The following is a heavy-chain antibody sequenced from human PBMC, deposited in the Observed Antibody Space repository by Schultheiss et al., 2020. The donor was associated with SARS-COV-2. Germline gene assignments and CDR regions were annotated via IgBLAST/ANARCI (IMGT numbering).Heavy chain of an antibody. CDR2: IYYSGST. CDR3: ARGRISMVRGVTGAQDY. J-gene: IGHJ4*02. V-gene: IGHV4-61*01. CDR1: GGSVSSGSYY. Sequence: SETLSLTCTVSGGSVSSGSYYWSWIRQPPGKGLEWIGYIYYSGSTNYNPSLKSRVTISVDTSKNQFSLKLSSVTAADTAVYYCARGRISMVRGVTGAQDYWGQGTLVTVS. D-gene: IGHD3-10*01.